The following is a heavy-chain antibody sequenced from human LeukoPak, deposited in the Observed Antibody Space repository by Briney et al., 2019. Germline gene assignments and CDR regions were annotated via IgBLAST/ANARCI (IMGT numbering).Heavy chain of an antibody. J-gene: IGHJ6*03. D-gene: IGHD2-2*01. V-gene: IGHV1-69*05. Sequence: SVKVSCKASGGTFSSYAISWVRQAPGQGLEWMGGIIPIFGTANYAQKFQGRVTITTDESTSTAYMELSSLRSEDTAVYYCARGGAVVVPAAIPGTGMDVWGKGTTVTVSS. CDR3: ARGGAVVVPAAIPGTGMDV. CDR1: GGTFSSYA. CDR2: IIPIFGTA.